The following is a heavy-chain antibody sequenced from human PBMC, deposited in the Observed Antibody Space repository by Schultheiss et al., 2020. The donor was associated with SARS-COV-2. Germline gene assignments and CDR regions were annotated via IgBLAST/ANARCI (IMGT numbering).Heavy chain of an antibody. D-gene: IGHD4-17*01. Sequence: SETLSLTCTVSGGSISSYYWSWIRQPPGKGLEWIGYIYYSGSTNYNPSLKSRVTMSVDMSKKQFSLRLRSVTAADTALYYCAKAQPWYGERINADAFDIWGQGTMVTVSS. V-gene: IGHV4-59*12. CDR1: GGSISSYY. CDR3: AKAQPWYGERINADAFDI. CDR2: IYYSGST. J-gene: IGHJ3*02.